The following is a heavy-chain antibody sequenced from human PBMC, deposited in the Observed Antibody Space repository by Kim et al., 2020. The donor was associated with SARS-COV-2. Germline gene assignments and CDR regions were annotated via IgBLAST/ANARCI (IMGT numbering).Heavy chain of an antibody. J-gene: IGHJ5*02. CDR3: ARHGGRLRGNWFDP. D-gene: IGHD4-17*01. V-gene: IGHV4-39*01. Sequence: NPSLKSRVTISVDTSKNQFSLKLSSVTAADTAVYYCARHGGRLRGNWFDPWGQGTLVTVSS.